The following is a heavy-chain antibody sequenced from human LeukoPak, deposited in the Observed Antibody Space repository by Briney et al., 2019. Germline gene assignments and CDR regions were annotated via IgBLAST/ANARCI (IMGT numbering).Heavy chain of an antibody. Sequence: KPSETLSLTCTVSGGSISSSSYYWGWIRQPPGKGLEWIGSIYYSGSTYYNPSLKSRVTISVDTSKNQFSLKLGSVTAADTAVYYCARDSPLYDILTGYRGGEFDYWGQGTLVTVSS. V-gene: IGHV4-39*07. CDR1: GGSISSSSYY. CDR3: ARDSPLYDILTGYRGGEFDY. CDR2: IYYSGST. J-gene: IGHJ4*02. D-gene: IGHD3-9*01.